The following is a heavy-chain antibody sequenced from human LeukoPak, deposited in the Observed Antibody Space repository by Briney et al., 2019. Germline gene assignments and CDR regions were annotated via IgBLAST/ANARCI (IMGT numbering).Heavy chain of an antibody. CDR3: ARDRGSSGWYEFDY. CDR1: GCSSSGYW. Sequence: GGSLRLSCAASGCSSSGYWWRWVRQPPGGGLEWVANIKQDGSDKYYVDSVKCRFTITRDHANNSLYLQMNSLRAEDTAVYYCARDRGSSGWYEFDYWGQGTLVTVSS. J-gene: IGHJ4*02. V-gene: IGHV3-7*01. CDR2: IKQDGSDK. D-gene: IGHD6-19*01.